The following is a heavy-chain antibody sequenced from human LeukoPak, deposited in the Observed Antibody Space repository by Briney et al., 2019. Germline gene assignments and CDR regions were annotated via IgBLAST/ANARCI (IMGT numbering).Heavy chain of an antibody. CDR3: AKDGEMATTVLVNAFDI. Sequence: GRSLRLSCAASGFTFDDYAMHWVRQAPGKGLEWVSGISWNSGSIGYADSVKGRFTTSRDNAKNSLYLQMNSLRAEDTALYYCAKDGEMATTVLVNAFDIWGQGTMVTVSS. CDR1: GFTFDDYA. D-gene: IGHD5-24*01. V-gene: IGHV3-9*01. J-gene: IGHJ3*02. CDR2: ISWNSGSI.